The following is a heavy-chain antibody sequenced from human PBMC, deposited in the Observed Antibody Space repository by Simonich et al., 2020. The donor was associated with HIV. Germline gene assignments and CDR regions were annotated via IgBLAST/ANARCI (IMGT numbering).Heavy chain of an antibody. V-gene: IGHV2-5*02. J-gene: IGHJ4*02. CDR3: AHSPGGGSGSYYNYFDY. CDR1: GFSLSTSGVG. Sequence: QITLKESGPTLVKPTQTLTLTCTFSGFSLSTSGVGVGWIRQPPGKAREWLALIYWDDDKRSSPSLKSRLTITKDTSNNQVVLTMTNMDPVDTATYYCAHSPGGGSGSYYNYFDYWGQGTLVTVSS. CDR2: IYWDDDK. D-gene: IGHD3-10*01.